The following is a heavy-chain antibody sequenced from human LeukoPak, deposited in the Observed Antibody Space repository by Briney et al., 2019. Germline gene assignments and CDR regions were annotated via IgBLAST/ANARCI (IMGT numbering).Heavy chain of an antibody. D-gene: IGHD2-2*01. J-gene: IGHJ4*02. CDR3: ARGAGVDCSSTSCYVEKFDY. CDR2: IYHSGST. CDR1: GGSISSGGYS. V-gene: IGHV4-30-2*01. Sequence: PSETLSLTCAVSGGSISSGGYSWSWIRQPPGKGLEWIGCIYHSGSTYYNPSLKSRVTISVDRSKNQFSLKLSSVTAADTAVYYCARGAGVDCSSTSCYVEKFDYWGQGTMVTVSS.